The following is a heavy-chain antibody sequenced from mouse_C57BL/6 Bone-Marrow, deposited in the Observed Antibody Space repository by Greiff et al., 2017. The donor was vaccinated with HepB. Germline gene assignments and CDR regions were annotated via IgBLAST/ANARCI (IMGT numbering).Heavy chain of an antibody. J-gene: IGHJ1*03. CDR1: GFTFSSYA. D-gene: IGHD2-1*01. Sequence: EVMLVESGGGLVKPGGSLKLSCAASGFTFSSYAMSWVRQTPEKRLEWVASISDGGSYTYYPDNVKGRSTISRDNAKSTLYLQMSHLKSEDTAVYYCARGQGNCGGWYFDVWGTGTTVTVSS. CDR2: ISDGGSYT. V-gene: IGHV5-4*03. CDR3: ARGQGNCGGWYFDV.